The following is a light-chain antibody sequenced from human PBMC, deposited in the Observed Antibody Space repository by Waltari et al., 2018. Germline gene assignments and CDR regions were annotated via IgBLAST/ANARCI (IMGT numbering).Light chain of an antibody. V-gene: IGLV1-51*02. CDR3: GTWDNSLSAGV. CDR2: ENK. CDR1: NSNIGINY. Sequence: QSVLTQPPSVSATPGQRVTISCSGSNSNIGINYISWYQQLPRTAPKLLIYENKKRPSGIPDRFSGSKSCTSATLGITGLQTEDEADYYCGTWDNSLSAGVFGGGTKLTVL. J-gene: IGLJ3*02.